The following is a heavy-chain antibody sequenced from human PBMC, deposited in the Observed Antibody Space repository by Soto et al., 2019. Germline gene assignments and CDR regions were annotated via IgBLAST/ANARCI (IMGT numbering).Heavy chain of an antibody. J-gene: IGHJ6*02. V-gene: IGHV4-59*12. CDR2: IYYGGST. CDR3: ARLAAEGHRIAARPRAYYYGMDV. D-gene: IGHD6-6*01. CDR1: GDSISGYF. Sequence: SETLSLTCTVSGDSISGYFWSWIRQPPGKALEWIGYIYYGGSTNYNPSLKSRGTISIDTSKNHFSLRLRSVTAADTAVYYCARLAAEGHRIAARPRAYYYGMDVWGQGTTVTVLL.